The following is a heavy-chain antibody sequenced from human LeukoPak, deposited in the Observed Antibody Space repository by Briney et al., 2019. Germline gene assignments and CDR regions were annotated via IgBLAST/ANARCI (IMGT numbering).Heavy chain of an antibody. CDR1: GFNFGGYW. CDR2: ISPDGRKI. CDR3: ARDLAARPPADY. J-gene: IGHJ4*02. D-gene: IGHD6-6*01. V-gene: IGHV3-74*01. Sequence: PGGSLRPSCVASGFNFGGYWMHWARQVPGKEPVWVSNISPDGRKIAFADSMKGRFTISRDNAKNSLYLQMNSLRAEDTAVYYCARDLAARPPADYWGQGTLVTVSS.